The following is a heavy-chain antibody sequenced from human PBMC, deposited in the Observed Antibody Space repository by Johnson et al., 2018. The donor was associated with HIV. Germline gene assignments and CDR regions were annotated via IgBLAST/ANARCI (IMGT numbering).Heavy chain of an antibody. Sequence: VQLVESGGGLVQPGGSLRLSCAGSGFTLSSYWMSWVRQAPGTGLEWVANIQQDGGENYYVDSVKGRFTISRDNARNSVFLQMDSLRAEDTAVYYCASFGAEAGLGGAFHIWGQGTMVTVTS. J-gene: IGHJ3*02. CDR2: IQQDGGEN. V-gene: IGHV3-7*01. CDR3: ASFGAEAGLGGAFHI. D-gene: IGHD6-19*01. CDR1: GFTLSSYW.